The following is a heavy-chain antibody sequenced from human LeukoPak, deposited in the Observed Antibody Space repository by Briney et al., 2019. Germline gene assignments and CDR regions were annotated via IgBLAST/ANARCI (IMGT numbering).Heavy chain of an antibody. D-gene: IGHD3-22*01. CDR1: GFTVSNKY. J-gene: IGHJ4*02. CDR2: IYGGGST. Sequence: GGSLRLSCAASGFTVSNKYMSWVRQAPGKGLEWISVIYGGGSTSYADSVKGRFTISRDNSKSTVYLQMNSLKPDDTAVYYCATQSITLVVVISPFDYWGQGTLVTVSS. V-gene: IGHV3-53*05. CDR3: ATQSITLVVVISPFDY.